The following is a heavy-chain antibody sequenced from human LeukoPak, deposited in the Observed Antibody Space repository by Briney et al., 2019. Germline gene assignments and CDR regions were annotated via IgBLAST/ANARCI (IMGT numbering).Heavy chain of an antibody. V-gene: IGHV4-39*07. CDR3: ARGGVGIEMATRIDY. CDR2: IYYSGST. CDR1: GGSISSSSYY. D-gene: IGHD5-24*01. Sequence: SETLPLTCTVSGGSISSSSYYWGWIRQPPGKGLEWIGSIYYSGSTYYNPSLKSRVTISVDTSKNQFSLKLSSVTAADTAVYYCARGGVGIEMATRIDYWGQGTLVTVSS. J-gene: IGHJ4*02.